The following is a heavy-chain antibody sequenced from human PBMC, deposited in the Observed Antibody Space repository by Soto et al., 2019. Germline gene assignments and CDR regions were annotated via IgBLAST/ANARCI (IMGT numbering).Heavy chain of an antibody. D-gene: IGHD6-19*01. Sequence: PSETLSLTCDVSGHSISDYYWGWIRQPPGKGLEWIGSIYHSGSTYYNPSLKSRVTISVDTSKNQFSLKLSSVTAADTAVYYCARDLAAGIDYWGQGTLVTVSS. CDR3: ARDLAAGIDY. CDR2: IYHSGST. CDR1: GHSISDYY. V-gene: IGHV4-38-2*02. J-gene: IGHJ4*02.